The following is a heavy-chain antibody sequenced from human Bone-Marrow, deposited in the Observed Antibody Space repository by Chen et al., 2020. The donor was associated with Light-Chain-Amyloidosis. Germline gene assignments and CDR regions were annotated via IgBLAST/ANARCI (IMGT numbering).Heavy chain of an antibody. J-gene: IGHJ4*02. CDR3: ARVTYFYDSSGYYYNFYFDY. V-gene: IGHV4-31*03. Sequence: QLQLQESGPGLVKPSQTLSLTCSASGASISSGGFYWSWIRQHPGKGLEWIGYVYSRGSTHYNPSLKSRLTISADTSKNQFSLNLSSVTAADTAVYYCARVTYFYDSSGYYYNFYFDYWGQGTLVTVSS. D-gene: IGHD3-22*01. CDR1: GASISSGGFY. CDR2: VYSRGST.